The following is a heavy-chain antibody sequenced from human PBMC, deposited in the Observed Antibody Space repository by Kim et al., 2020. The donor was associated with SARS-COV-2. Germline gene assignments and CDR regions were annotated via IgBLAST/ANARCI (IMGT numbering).Heavy chain of an antibody. CDR2: LIGNSER. CDR1: GVRLSDYI. D-gene: IGHD2-2*03. V-gene: IGHV3-21*01. CDR3: ATWLDSHGSIYQH. J-gene: IGHJ1*01. Sequence: GGSLRLSCAASGVRLSDYIMNWVRQAPGRGPEWVSTLIGNSERYDADSVKGRFTISRDNARNSLYLQMNSLRVEDTAVYYCATWLDSHGSIYQHWGQGTLVAVSS.